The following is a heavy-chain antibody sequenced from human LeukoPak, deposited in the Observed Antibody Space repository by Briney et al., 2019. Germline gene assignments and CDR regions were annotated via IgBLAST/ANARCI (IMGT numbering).Heavy chain of an antibody. CDR2: IYYSGST. Sequence: SETLSLTCAVSGGSITSSDYYWSWIRQHPGKGLEWIGYIYYSGSTYYNPSLKSRVTISVDTSKNQFSLKLNSVTAADTAVYYCARERSGSYSPFDYWGQGTTVTVSS. CDR1: GGSITSSDYY. V-gene: IGHV4-31*11. D-gene: IGHD1-26*01. J-gene: IGHJ4*03. CDR3: ARERSGSYSPFDY.